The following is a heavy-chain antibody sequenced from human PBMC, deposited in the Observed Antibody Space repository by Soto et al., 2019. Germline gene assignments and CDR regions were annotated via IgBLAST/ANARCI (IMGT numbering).Heavy chain of an antibody. CDR3: ARVGYDSSGYYVRYYYGMDV. D-gene: IGHD3-22*01. CDR2: ISSNGGST. V-gene: IGHV3-64*01. J-gene: IGHJ6*02. Sequence: EVQLVESGGGLVQPGGSLRLSCAASGFTFSNYAMHWVRQAPGEGLEYVSAISSNGGSTYYANSVKGRFTIYRDNSKNTLYLQMGSVRAEDMAVYYCARVGYDSSGYYVRYYYGMDVWGQGTTVTVSS. CDR1: GFTFSNYA.